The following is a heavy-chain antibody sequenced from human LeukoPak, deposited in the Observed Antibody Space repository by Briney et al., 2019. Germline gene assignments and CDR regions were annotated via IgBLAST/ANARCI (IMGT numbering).Heavy chain of an antibody. Sequence: GGSLRLSCAASGFTFSSYGMHWVRQAPGKGLEWVAVIWYDGSIKYYADSVKGRFTISRDNSKNTLYLQMNSLRAEDTAVYYCARGSLLWFGELAPFDPWGQGTLVTVSS. V-gene: IGHV3-33*01. CDR3: ARGSLLWFGELAPFDP. CDR1: GFTFSSYG. CDR2: IWYDGSIK. J-gene: IGHJ5*02. D-gene: IGHD3-10*01.